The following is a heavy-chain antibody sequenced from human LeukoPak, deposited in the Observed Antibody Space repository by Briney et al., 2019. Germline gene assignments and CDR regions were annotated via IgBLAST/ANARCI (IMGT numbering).Heavy chain of an antibody. D-gene: IGHD3-16*02. CDR2: ISSSGSTI. J-gene: IGHJ5*02. V-gene: IGHV3-48*03. Sequence: GGSLRLSCAASGFTFSSYEMNWVRQAPGKGLEWISYISSSGSTIYYVDSVKGRFTISRDNAKNSLYLQMNSLRAEDTAVYYCARPLSEGFDPWGQGTLVTVSS. CDR1: GFTFSSYE. CDR3: ARPLSEGFDP.